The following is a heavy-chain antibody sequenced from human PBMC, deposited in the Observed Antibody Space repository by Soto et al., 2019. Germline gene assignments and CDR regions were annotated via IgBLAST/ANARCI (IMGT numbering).Heavy chain of an antibody. V-gene: IGHV1-18*01. D-gene: IGHD2-21*02. Sequence: ASVKVSCKASGYTFTSYDISWVRQAPGQGLEWMGWISAYSGNTNYAQKFQGRVTITRDTSASTAYMELSSLRSEDTAVYYCASEYCGGDCYSAARYGMDVWGQGTTVTVSS. CDR1: GYTFTSYD. CDR2: ISAYSGNT. J-gene: IGHJ6*02. CDR3: ASEYCGGDCYSAARYGMDV.